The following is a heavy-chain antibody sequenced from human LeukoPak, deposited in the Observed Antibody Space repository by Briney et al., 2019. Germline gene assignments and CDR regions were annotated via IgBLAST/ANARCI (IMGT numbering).Heavy chain of an antibody. CDR3: ARGTDAVAGTEGEFDY. D-gene: IGHD6-19*01. CDR2: INPNSGGT. CDR1: GYTFTGYY. J-gene: IGHJ4*02. Sequence: ASVKVSCKASGYTFTGYYMHWVRQAPGQGLEWMGWINPNSGGTNYAQKFQGRVTMTRDTSISTAYMELSRLRSDDTAVYYCARGTDAVAGTEGEFDYWGQGTLVTVSS. V-gene: IGHV1-2*02.